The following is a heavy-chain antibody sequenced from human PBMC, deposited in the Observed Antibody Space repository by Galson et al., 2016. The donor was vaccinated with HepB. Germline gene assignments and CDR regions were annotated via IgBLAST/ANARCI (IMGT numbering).Heavy chain of an antibody. CDR2: ISHDEISK. CDR3: ARDAHSSGYCDVFDI. Sequence: SLRLSCAASGITLRNFIIHWVRQPPGKGLEWVAAISHDEISKYYTDSVKGRFTISRDNSGNTVDLQMNSLRAEDTAVYYCARDAHSSGYCDVFDIWGQGTKVTVSS. V-gene: IGHV3-30-3*01. CDR1: GITLRNFI. J-gene: IGHJ3*02. D-gene: IGHD3-22*01.